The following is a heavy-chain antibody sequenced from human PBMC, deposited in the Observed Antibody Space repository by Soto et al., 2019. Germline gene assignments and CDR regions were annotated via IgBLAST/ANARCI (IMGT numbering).Heavy chain of an antibody. Sequence: QSLRCTVSGGSIRSYYWTWIRQPAGKGLEWLGYIFYSGRTFYNPSLKSRVTISIHTSKSKSSLQLTPATAADTAVYYCARGAADTAMDESWGQGTLVTV. V-gene: IGHV4-59*01. CDR3: ARGAADTAMDES. CDR1: GGSIRSYY. CDR2: IFYSGRT. D-gene: IGHD5-18*01. J-gene: IGHJ5*02.